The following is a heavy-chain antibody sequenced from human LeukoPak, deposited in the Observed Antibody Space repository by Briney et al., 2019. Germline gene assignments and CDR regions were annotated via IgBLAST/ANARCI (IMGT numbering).Heavy chain of an antibody. Sequence: GGSLRLSCAASGFTFSSYGMHWVRQAPGKGLEWVAVIWYDGSNKYYADSVKGRFTISRDNSKNTLYLQMNSLRAEDTAVYYCARVAPYSYGNYYGIDVWGQGTTVTVSS. J-gene: IGHJ6*02. CDR2: IWYDGSNK. CDR3: ARVAPYSYGNYYGIDV. CDR1: GFTFSSYG. D-gene: IGHD5-18*01. V-gene: IGHV3-33*08.